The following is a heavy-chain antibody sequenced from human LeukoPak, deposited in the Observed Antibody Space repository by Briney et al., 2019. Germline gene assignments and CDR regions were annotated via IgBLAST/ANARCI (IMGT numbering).Heavy chain of an antibody. CDR1: GFTFSSYE. CDR2: ISSSGSTI. Sequence: PGGSLRLSCAASGFTFSSYEMNWVRQAPGKGLEWVSYISSSGSTIYYADSVKGRFTISRDNAKNSLYLQMNSLRAEDTAMYYCARDMGWELLDSFDYWGQGTLVTVSS. J-gene: IGHJ4*02. CDR3: ARDMGWELLDSFDY. D-gene: IGHD1-26*01. V-gene: IGHV3-48*03.